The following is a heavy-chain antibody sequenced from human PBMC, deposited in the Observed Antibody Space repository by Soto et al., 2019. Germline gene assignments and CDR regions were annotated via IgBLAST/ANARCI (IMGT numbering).Heavy chain of an antibody. V-gene: IGHV1-69*02. CDR1: GGTFSSYT. J-gene: IGHJ6*02. CDR2: IIPILGIA. Sequence: QVQLVQSGAEVKKPGSSVKVSCKASGGTFSSYTISWVRQAPGQGLDWMGRIIPILGIANYAQKFQGRVTITADKSTSTAYMELSSLRSEDTAVYYCARGYGITMVRGEDYGMDVWGQGTTVTVSS. CDR3: ARGYGITMVRGEDYGMDV. D-gene: IGHD3-10*01.